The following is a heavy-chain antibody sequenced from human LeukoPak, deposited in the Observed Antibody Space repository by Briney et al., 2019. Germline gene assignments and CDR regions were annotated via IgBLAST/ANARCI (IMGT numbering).Heavy chain of an antibody. CDR2: INYSGST. D-gene: IGHD2-15*01. V-gene: IGHV4-59*08. CDR1: GDSIGTDY. Sequence: PSGTLSLTCIVSGDSIGTDYWSWIRQSPGKGLEWIGYINYSGSTEHNPSLKSRVTISVDRSKKQVSLKMTSVTAADTAVYYCARLDCISDKCYNYWGLGTLVTVSS. J-gene: IGHJ4*02. CDR3: ARLDCISDKCYNY.